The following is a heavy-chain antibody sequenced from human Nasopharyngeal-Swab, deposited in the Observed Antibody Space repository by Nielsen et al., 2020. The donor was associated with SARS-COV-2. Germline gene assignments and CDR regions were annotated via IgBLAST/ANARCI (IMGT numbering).Heavy chain of an antibody. CDR3: ARLRSSSFYYYYYMDV. Sequence: GSLRLSCTVSGGSISSYYWSWIRQRPGKGLEWIGYIYYSGSTNYNPSLKSRVTISVDTSKNQFSLKLSSVTAADTAVYYCARLRSSSFYYYYYMDVWSKGTTVTVSS. J-gene: IGHJ6*03. CDR2: IYYSGST. CDR1: GGSISSYY. V-gene: IGHV4-59*08. D-gene: IGHD6-6*01.